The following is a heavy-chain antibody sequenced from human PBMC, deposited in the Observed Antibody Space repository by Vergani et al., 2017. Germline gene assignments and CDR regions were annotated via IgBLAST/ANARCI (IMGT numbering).Heavy chain of an antibody. Sequence: EVQLVESGGGLIQPGGSLRLSCAASGFTVSSNYMSWVRQAPGKGLEWVSVIYSGGSTYYADYVKGRFTISRDNSKHTLYLQMNILRAEDTAVYDCAREGGSGPGHPDYWGQGTLVTVSS. CDR1: GFTVSSNY. D-gene: IGHD1-26*01. J-gene: IGHJ4*02. CDR3: AREGGSGPGHPDY. CDR2: IYSGGST. V-gene: IGHV3-53*01.